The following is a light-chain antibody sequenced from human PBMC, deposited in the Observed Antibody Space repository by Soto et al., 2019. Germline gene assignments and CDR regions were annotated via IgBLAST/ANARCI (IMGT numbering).Light chain of an antibody. CDR2: DAP. Sequence: EIVLTQSPATMPLSPGERATLSCRTSQSVSRNLAWYQQKPGQAPRLLIYDAPQRATGIAARFSGSGSGTDFTLTISSLEPEDFALYYCQHRSNWPAFGGGTKVDIK. CDR3: QHRSNWPA. J-gene: IGKJ4*01. V-gene: IGKV3-11*01. CDR1: QSVSRN.